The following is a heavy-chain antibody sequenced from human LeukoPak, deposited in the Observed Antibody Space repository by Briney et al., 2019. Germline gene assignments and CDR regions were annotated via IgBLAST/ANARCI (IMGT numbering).Heavy chain of an antibody. CDR3: AKVPPCSSTSCYWSQH. Sequence: PGRSLRLSCAASGFTFSSYGMHWVRQAPGKGLEWVAVIWYDGSNKYYADSVKGRFTISRDNSKNTLYLQMNSLRVEDTAAYYCAKVPPCSSTSCYWSQHWGQGTLVTVSS. J-gene: IGHJ1*01. CDR2: IWYDGSNK. D-gene: IGHD2-2*01. V-gene: IGHV3-33*06. CDR1: GFTFSSYG.